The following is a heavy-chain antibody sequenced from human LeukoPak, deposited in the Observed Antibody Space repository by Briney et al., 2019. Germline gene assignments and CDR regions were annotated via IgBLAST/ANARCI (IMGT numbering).Heavy chain of an antibody. Sequence: GGSLRLSCAASGFTFDDYAMHWVRQAPGKGLEWVSSISSSSYIYYADSVKGRFTISRDNAKNSLYLQMNSLRAEDTAVYYCARVGVAVAGRAFDIWGQGTMVTVSS. J-gene: IGHJ3*02. CDR2: ISSSSYI. CDR1: GFTFDDYA. CDR3: ARVGVAVAGRAFDI. D-gene: IGHD6-19*01. V-gene: IGHV3-69-1*01.